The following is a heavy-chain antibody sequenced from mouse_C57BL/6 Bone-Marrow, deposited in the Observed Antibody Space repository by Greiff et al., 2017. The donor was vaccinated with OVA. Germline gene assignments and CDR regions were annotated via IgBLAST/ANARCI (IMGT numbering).Heavy chain of an antibody. CDR2: IDPSDSET. CDR1: GYTFTSYW. V-gene: IGHV1-52*01. Sequence: QVQLQQPGAELVRPGSSVKLSCKASGYTFTSYWMHWVKQRPIQGLEWIGNIDPSDSETHYNQKFKDKATLTVDKSSSTAYMQLSSLTSEDSAVYYGARGGYGSSYFDVWGTGTTVTVSS. CDR3: ARGGYGSSYFDV. D-gene: IGHD1-1*01. J-gene: IGHJ1*03.